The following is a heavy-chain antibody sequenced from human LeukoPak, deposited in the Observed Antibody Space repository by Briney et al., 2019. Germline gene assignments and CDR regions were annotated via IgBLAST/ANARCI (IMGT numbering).Heavy chain of an antibody. CDR3: AFPAHHWLVRGAFDI. D-gene: IGHD6-19*01. CDR2: ISGAGDNS. V-gene: IGHV3-23*01. Sequence: GGSLRLSCAASGFAFSSYDMNWVRQAAGKGLEWVSRISGAGDNSDYADSVKGRFTISRDNSKRTLYLQLNNLRVEDTAIYYCAFPAHHWLVRGAFDIWGQGTVVTVSS. CDR1: GFAFSSYD. J-gene: IGHJ3*02.